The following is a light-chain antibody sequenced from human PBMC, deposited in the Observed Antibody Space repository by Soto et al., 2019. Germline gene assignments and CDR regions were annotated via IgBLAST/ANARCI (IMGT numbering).Light chain of an antibody. CDR3: SSYAGNRV. Sequence: QSVLTQPASVSGSPGQSITFSCTGTSSDVGSYNLVSWYQQHPGKAPKLMIYEGNKRPSGVSNRFSGSKSGNTASLTISGLQAEDDADYYCSSYAGNRVFGGGTKLTVL. CDR2: EGN. CDR1: SSDVGSYNL. J-gene: IGLJ3*02. V-gene: IGLV2-23*01.